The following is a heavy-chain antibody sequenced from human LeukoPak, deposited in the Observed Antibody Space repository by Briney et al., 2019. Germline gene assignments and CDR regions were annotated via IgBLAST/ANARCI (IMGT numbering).Heavy chain of an antibody. CDR1: GYSISSGYY. D-gene: IGHD3-10*01. CDR3: ARDIRYGSGSSHIDY. J-gene: IGHJ4*02. Sequence: SETLPLTCAVSGYSISSGYYWGWIRQPPGKGLEWIGTIYHSGSTYCNPSLKSRVTISVDTSKNQFSLKLSSVTAADTAVYYCARDIRYGSGSSHIDYWGQGTLVTVSS. CDR2: IYHSGST. V-gene: IGHV4-38-2*02.